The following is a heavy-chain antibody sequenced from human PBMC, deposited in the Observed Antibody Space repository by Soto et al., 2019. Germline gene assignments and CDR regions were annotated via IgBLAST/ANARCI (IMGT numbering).Heavy chain of an antibody. V-gene: IGHV3-15*07. CDR1: GFTFSNAW. Sequence: EVQLVESGGGLVEPGGSLRLSCAASGFTFSNAWMNWVRQAPGKGLEWVARIKSKTDGGTTDYPAPVQGSFTFSRDDSNNTLFLQMNSLKTEDTAVYYCTTSILTGYVRWSIFDYWGQGNFVTVSS. CDR2: IKSKTDGGTT. CDR3: TTSILTGYVRWSIFDY. J-gene: IGHJ4*02. D-gene: IGHD3-9*01.